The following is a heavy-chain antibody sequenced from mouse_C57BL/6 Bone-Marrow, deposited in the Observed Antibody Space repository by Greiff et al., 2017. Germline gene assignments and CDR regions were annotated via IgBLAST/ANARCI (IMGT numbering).Heavy chain of an antibody. J-gene: IGHJ2*01. CDR3: ARRDITTVVVDY. D-gene: IGHD1-1*01. CDR2: ISSGSSTI. V-gene: IGHV5-17*01. Sequence: EVKLVESGGGLVKPGGSLKLSCAASGFTFSDYGMHWVRQAPEQGLEWVAYISSGSSTIYYADTVKGRFTISRDNAKNTLFLQMTSLRSEDTAMYYCARRDITTVVVDYWGQGTTLTVSA. CDR1: GFTFSDYG.